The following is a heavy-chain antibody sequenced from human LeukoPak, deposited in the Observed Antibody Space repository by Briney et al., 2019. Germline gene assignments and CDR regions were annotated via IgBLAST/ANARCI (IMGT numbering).Heavy chain of an antibody. CDR2: IHYSGST. V-gene: IGHV4-59*01. Sequence: SETLSITCTVSGGSISNYYWSWIRQPPGKGLEWIGYIHYSGSTNYNTSLKSRVTIAVDTSKNQFSLKLTSVTAADTAVYFCARSPSHPNWFDPWGQGTLVTVSS. CDR1: GGSISNYY. CDR3: ARSPSHPNWFDP. J-gene: IGHJ5*02.